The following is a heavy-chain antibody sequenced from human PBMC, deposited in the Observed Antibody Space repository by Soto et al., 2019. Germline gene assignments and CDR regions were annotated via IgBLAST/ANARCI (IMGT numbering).Heavy chain of an antibody. Sequence: EVQPLESGGDLVQPVGSLRLYCAASGFTFSSYAMSLVRQAPGKGLEWVSDISGGGDKTYYADSARGRFTISRDNSKNTLYLQMNSLSAEDTAKYYCSKDRLSSGSGVRFDPWGQGTLVIVSS. CDR3: SKDRLSSGSGVRFDP. CDR2: ISGGGDKT. D-gene: IGHD6-19*01. CDR1: GFTFSSYA. V-gene: IGHV3-23*01. J-gene: IGHJ5*02.